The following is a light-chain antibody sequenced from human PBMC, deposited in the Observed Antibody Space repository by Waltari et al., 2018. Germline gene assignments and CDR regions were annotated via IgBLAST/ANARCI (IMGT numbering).Light chain of an antibody. CDR1: QSVSSN. Sequence: EIVMTQSPATLSVSPGERANRSCRASQSVSSNLAWYQQKPGQAPRLLIYGASTRATGIPARFSGSGSGTEFTLTISSLQSEDFAVYYCQQYNNWPPYTFGQGTKLEIK. CDR3: QQYNNWPPYT. V-gene: IGKV3-15*01. CDR2: GAS. J-gene: IGKJ2*01.